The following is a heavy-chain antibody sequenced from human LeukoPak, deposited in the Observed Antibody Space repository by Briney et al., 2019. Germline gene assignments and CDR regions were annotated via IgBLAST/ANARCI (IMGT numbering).Heavy chain of an antibody. CDR1: GFTFSSYA. J-gene: IGHJ4*02. Sequence: GGSLRLSCAASGFTFSSYAMNWVRQAPGKGLEWVSGISDSGGRTFYADSVKGRFTISRDNSKNTLYLQMNSLRADDTAIYYCAKDLQVVKPLFFHYWGQGTLVTVSS. V-gene: IGHV3-23*01. CDR3: AKDLQVVKPLFFHY. CDR2: ISDSGGRT. D-gene: IGHD2-15*01.